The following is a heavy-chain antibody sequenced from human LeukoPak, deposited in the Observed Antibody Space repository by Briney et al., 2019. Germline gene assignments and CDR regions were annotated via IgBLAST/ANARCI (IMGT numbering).Heavy chain of an antibody. Sequence: ASVTVSCKASGYTFTDYYMHWVRQAAGQGLEWMGWINPNSGGTNYAQKFQGRVTMTRDTSISTAYMELSRLRSDDTGVYYCASLPIVAVAGSGVDYWGQGTLVTVSS. D-gene: IGHD6-19*01. CDR3: ASLPIVAVAGSGVDY. V-gene: IGHV1-2*02. J-gene: IGHJ4*02. CDR1: GYTFTDYY. CDR2: INPNSGGT.